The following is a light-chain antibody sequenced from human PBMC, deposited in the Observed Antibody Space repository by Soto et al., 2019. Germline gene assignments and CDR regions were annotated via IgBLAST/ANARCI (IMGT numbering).Light chain of an antibody. Sequence: EIVMTQSPATLSASPGERATLSCRASQSVSSNLAWYQKKPGQAPRLLIYGASTRATGIPTRFSGSGSGTEFTLTFSSLQSEDFAVYYCQQYNNWWTFGQGTRVEIK. CDR2: GAS. CDR1: QSVSSN. V-gene: IGKV3-15*01. CDR3: QQYNNWWT. J-gene: IGKJ1*01.